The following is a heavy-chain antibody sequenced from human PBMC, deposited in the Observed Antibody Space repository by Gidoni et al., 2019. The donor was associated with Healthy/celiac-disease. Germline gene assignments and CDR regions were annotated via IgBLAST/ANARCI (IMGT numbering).Heavy chain of an antibody. CDR2: IYYSGST. V-gene: IGHV4-31*03. CDR3: ARELQELERRIDY. D-gene: IGHD1-1*01. Sequence: QVQLQESGPGLVKPSQTLSLPCTVSGGPLRRGGYYWSWIRQHPGKGLEWIGYIYYSGSTYYNPSLKSRVTISVDTSKNQFSLKLSSVTAADTAVYYCARELQELERRIDYWGQGTLVTVSS. J-gene: IGHJ4*02. CDR1: GGPLRRGGYY.